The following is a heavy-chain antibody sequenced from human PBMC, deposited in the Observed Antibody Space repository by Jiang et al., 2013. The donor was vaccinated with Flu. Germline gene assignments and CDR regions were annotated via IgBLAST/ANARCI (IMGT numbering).Heavy chain of an antibody. V-gene: IGHV4-61*01. CDR2: IYYTGGT. D-gene: IGHD2-21*02. CDR1: GGSVSSGSYY. Sequence: GSGLVKPSETLSLTCTVSGGSVSSGSYYWSWIRQPPGKGLEWIGYIYYTGGTNNNPSLKSRVTISVDTSKNQFSLKLTSVTAADTAVYFCARDMAPILSGDFDIWGQGTMVTVSS. CDR3: ARDMAPILSGDFDI. J-gene: IGHJ3*02.